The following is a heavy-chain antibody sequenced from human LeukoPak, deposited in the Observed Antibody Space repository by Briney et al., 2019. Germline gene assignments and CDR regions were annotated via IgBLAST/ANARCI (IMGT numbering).Heavy chain of an antibody. V-gene: IGHV4-59*08. J-gene: IGHJ3*02. CDR1: GGSISSYY. D-gene: IGHD3-9*01. CDR3: ARHISRAASAFDI. Sequence: SETLSLTCTVSGGSISSYYWSWIRQPPGKGLEWIGYIYYSGSTNYNPSLKSRVTISVDTSRNQLSMKLTSVTATDTAVYYCARHISRAASAFDIWGQGTMVTVSS. CDR2: IYYSGST.